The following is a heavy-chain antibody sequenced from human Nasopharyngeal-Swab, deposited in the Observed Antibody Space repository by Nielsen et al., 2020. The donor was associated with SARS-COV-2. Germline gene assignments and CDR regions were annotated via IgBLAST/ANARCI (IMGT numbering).Heavy chain of an antibody. V-gene: IGHV3-30-3*01. D-gene: IGHD6-13*01. CDR1: GFTFTSYD. Sequence: GESLKISCAASGFTFTSYDIHWVRQAPGKGLEWVAVISYDGSTKYYADSVKGRFTVSRDNSKNTLYLQMNSLRAEDTAVYYRARGIIAAAEDWGQGTLVTVSS. CDR3: ARGIIAAAED. CDR2: ISYDGSTK. J-gene: IGHJ4*02.